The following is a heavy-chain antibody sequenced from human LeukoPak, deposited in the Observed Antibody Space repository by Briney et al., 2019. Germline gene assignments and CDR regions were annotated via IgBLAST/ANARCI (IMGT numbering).Heavy chain of an antibody. CDR3: ARAGFSYCSSTSCYNWFDP. Sequence: ASVKVSCKASGYTFTSYGISWVRQAPGQGLEWMGWISAYNGNTNYAQKLQGRVTMTTDTSTSTAYMELRSLRSDDTAVYYCARAGFSYCSSTSCYNWFDPWGQGTLVTVSS. J-gene: IGHJ5*02. V-gene: IGHV1-18*01. CDR2: ISAYNGNT. D-gene: IGHD2-2*01. CDR1: GYTFTSYG.